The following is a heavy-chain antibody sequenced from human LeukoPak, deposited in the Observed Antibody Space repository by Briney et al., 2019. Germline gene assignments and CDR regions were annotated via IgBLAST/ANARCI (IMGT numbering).Heavy chain of an antibody. Sequence: PSEALSLTCTVSGGSISSYYWSWIRQPPGKGLEWIGFIYYSGSTNQNPSLKSRVTISVDTSKNQFSLKLSSVTAADTAVYYCARHGSRYTSGWFEGEGYFDYWGQGTVVTVSS. CDR1: GGSISSYY. CDR2: IYYSGST. CDR3: ARHGSRYTSGWFEGEGYFDY. V-gene: IGHV4-59*08. J-gene: IGHJ4*02. D-gene: IGHD6-19*01.